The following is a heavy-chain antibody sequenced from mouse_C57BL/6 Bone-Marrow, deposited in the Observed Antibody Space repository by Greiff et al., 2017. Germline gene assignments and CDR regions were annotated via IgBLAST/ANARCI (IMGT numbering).Heavy chain of an antibody. D-gene: IGHD2-3*01. J-gene: IGHJ3*01. V-gene: IGHV5-16*01. CDR2: INYDGSST. CDR1: GFTFSDYY. Sequence: EVKVEESEGGLVQPGSSMKLSCTASGFTFSDYYMAWVRQVPEKGLEWVANINYDGSSTYYLDSLKSRFIISRDNAKNILYLQMSSLKSEDTATYYCARIFLCGFAYWGQGTLVTVSA. CDR3: ARIFLCGFAY.